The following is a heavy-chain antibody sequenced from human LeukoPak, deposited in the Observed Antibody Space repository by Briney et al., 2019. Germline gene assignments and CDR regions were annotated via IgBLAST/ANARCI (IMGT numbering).Heavy chain of an antibody. Sequence: PPGGSLRLSCVASGFTFSTYAMSWVRQAPGRGLEWVSGTSGNGGSTHYADSVKGRFTNSRDSSKDTLYLQMSSLSAEDTAVYYCAKVASYYYDSGAYYDYWGQGTLVTVSS. CDR3: AKVASYYYDSGAYYDY. D-gene: IGHD3-22*01. V-gene: IGHV3-23*01. J-gene: IGHJ4*02. CDR2: TSGNGGST. CDR1: GFTFSTYA.